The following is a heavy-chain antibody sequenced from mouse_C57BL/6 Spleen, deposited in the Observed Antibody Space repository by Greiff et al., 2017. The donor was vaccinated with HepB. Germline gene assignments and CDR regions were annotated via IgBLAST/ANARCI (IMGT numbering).Heavy chain of an antibody. CDR3: ARWDYDGY. J-gene: IGHJ2*01. Sequence: VQLQQPGAELVKPGASVKLSCKASGYTFTSYWMHWVKQRPGQGLEWIGMIHPNSGSTNYNEKFKSKATLTVDKSSSTAYMQISSLTSEDSAVYYCARWDYDGYWGQGTTLTVSS. CDR2: IHPNSGST. D-gene: IGHD2-4*01. V-gene: IGHV1-64*01. CDR1: GYTFTSYW.